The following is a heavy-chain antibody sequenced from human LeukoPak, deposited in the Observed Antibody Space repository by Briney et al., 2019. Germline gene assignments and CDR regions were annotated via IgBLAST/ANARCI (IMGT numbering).Heavy chain of an antibody. J-gene: IGHJ4*02. CDR2: VYYSGTT. Sequence: SETLSLTCSVSGGSISLSYYYWGWIRQPPGKALEWIGSVYYSGTTSYNPSLKSRVTISVDTSKNQFSLKLSSVTAADTAVYYCARPGADYWGQGTLVTVSS. V-gene: IGHV4-39*07. CDR1: GGSISLSYYY. CDR3: ARPGADY.